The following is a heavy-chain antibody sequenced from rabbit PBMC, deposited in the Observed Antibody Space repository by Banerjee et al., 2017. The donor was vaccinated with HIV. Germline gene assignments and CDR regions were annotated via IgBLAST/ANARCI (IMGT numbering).Heavy chain of an antibody. J-gene: IGHJ4*01. CDR1: GFSFSSGYY. CDR3: ASSSGDDRFNL. V-gene: IGHV1S40*01. CDR2: IYAGSSGKT. Sequence: QSLEESGGDLVKPGASLTLTCTASGFSFSSGYYMCWVRQAPGKGLEWIACIYAGSSGKTYYASWAKGRFTISKTSSTTVTLQMTSLTAADTATYFCASSSGDDRFNLWGPGTLVTVS. D-gene: IGHD1-1*01.